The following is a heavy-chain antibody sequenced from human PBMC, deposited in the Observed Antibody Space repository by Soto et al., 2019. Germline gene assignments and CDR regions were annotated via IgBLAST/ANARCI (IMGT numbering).Heavy chain of an antibody. CDR2: TRNKANSYAP. CDR1: GFTFSDYY. CDR3: ARDTGGSYDY. V-gene: IGHV3-72*01. J-gene: IGHJ4*02. D-gene: IGHD3-16*01. Sequence: EVQLVESGGGLVQPGGSPRLSCAASGFTFSDYYVDWVRQVPGKGLEWVGRTRNKANSYAPEYAASVKGRFTISRDESKDSMYLQMNSLKTEDTAVYYCARDTGGSYDYWGQGALVTVSS.